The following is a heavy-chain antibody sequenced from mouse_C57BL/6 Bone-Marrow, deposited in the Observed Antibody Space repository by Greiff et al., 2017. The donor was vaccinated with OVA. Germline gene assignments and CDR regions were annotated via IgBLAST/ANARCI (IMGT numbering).Heavy chain of an antibody. J-gene: IGHJ2*01. D-gene: IGHD2-10*01. CDR2: IDPSDSYT. CDR1: GYTFTSYW. Sequence: QVQLQQPGAELVMPGASVKLSCKASGYTFTSYWMHWVKQRPGQGLEWIGEIDPSDSYTNYNQKFKGKSTLTVDKSSSTAYMQLSSLTSEDSAVYNCARTYYGNYWYFDYWGQGTTLTVSS. V-gene: IGHV1-69*01. CDR3: ARTYYGNYWYFDY.